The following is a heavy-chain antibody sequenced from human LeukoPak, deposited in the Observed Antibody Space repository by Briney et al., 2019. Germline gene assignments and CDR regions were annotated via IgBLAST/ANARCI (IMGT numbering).Heavy chain of an antibody. J-gene: IGHJ4*02. CDR1: GYTFTRYS. Sequence: GASVKVSCKASGYTFTRYSMHWVRQAPGQGLEWMGWISGYSGNTNYAQKVQGRVTMTTDTSSGTAYLELRSLRSDDTAVYYCAREGDYYDSSGYYYNYWGQGTLVTVSS. D-gene: IGHD3-22*01. CDR2: ISGYSGNT. V-gene: IGHV1-18*01. CDR3: AREGDYYDSSGYYYNY.